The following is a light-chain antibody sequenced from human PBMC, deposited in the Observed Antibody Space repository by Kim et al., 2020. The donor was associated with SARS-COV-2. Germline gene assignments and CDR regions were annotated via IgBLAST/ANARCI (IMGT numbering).Light chain of an antibody. CDR3: QQSYSTPYT. J-gene: IGKJ2*01. Sequence: SASVGDRVTITCRASQTISTFLNWYQQKPGKAPNLLIYGASNLQSGVPSRFTGSGSGTDFTLSIRSVQPEDFATHYCQQSYSTPYTFGQGTKLEIK. CDR1: QTISTF. CDR2: GAS. V-gene: IGKV1-39*01.